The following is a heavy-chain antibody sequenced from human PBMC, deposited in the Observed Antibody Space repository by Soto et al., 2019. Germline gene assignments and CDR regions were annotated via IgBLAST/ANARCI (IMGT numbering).Heavy chain of an antibody. CDR1: GGFVSSGSYY. CDR2: MSHSGGT. CDR3: ARVERGTATTVVDAFDI. J-gene: IGHJ3*02. Sequence: EPLSLTCAVYGGFVSSGSYYWSWIRQPPGKGLEWIGEMSHSGGTHFNPSLKSRVTISVDTSKNQFSLKMSSVTAADTALYYCARVERGTATTVVDAFDIWGPGTMVTVSS. D-gene: IGHD1-1*01. V-gene: IGHV4-61*01.